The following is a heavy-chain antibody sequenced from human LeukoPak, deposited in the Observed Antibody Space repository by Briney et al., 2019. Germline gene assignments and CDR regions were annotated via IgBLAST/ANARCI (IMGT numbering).Heavy chain of an antibody. CDR2: SSSSSSYI. CDR3: ARVPGYSSSWYIPYYYYYYMDV. J-gene: IGHJ6*03. D-gene: IGHD6-13*01. Sequence: PGGSLRLSCAASGFTFSSYSMNWVRQAPGKGLEWVSSSSSSSSYIYYADSVKGRFTISRDNAKNSLYLQMSSLRAEDTAVYYCARVPGYSSSWYIPYYYYYYMDVWGKGTTVTVSS. CDR1: GFTFSSYS. V-gene: IGHV3-21*01.